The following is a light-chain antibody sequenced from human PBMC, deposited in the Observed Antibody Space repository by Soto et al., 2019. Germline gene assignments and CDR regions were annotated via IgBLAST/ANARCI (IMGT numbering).Light chain of an antibody. J-gene: IGKJ1*01. CDR1: QRVSSGY. CDR3: QQYGSASIT. V-gene: IGKV3-20*01. Sequence: EIVFTHAPGTRSFSPVGIATLXVRXSQRVSSGYLAWYQQKPGQTPRLLIYGASGRATGIPDRFSGSGSGTDFTLTIDRLEPEDFAVYYCQQYGSASITFGQGTKVDIK. CDR2: GAS.